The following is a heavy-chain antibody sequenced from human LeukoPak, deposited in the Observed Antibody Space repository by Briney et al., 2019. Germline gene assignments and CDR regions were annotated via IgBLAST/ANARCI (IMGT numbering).Heavy chain of an antibody. Sequence: PGGSLRLSCAASGFTFSDYYMAWIRQAPGKGLEWASYISSSGSTIYYADSVKGRFTISRDNAKNSLYLQMNSLRAEDTAVYYCVRDTPLGCFDYWGQGTLVTVSS. CDR1: GFTFSDYY. D-gene: IGHD2-15*01. CDR3: VRDTPLGCFDY. CDR2: ISSSGSTI. V-gene: IGHV3-11*04. J-gene: IGHJ4*02.